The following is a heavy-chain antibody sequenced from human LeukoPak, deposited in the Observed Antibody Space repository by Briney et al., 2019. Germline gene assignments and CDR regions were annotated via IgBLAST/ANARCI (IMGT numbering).Heavy chain of an antibody. CDR2: IYHSGST. D-gene: IGHD3-3*01. V-gene: IGHV4-30-2*01. Sequence: SETLSLTCAVSGGSISSGGYSWSWIRQPPGKGLEWIGYIYHSGSTYYNPSLKSRVTISVDRSKNQFSLKLSSVTAADTAVYYCASGTYYDFWSGYAFDYWGQGTLVTVSS. CDR1: GGSISSGGYS. CDR3: ASGTYYDFWSGYAFDY. J-gene: IGHJ4*02.